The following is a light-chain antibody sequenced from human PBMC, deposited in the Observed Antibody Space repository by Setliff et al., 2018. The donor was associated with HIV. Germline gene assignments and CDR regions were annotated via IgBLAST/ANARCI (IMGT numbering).Light chain of an antibody. J-gene: IGLJ1*01. CDR1: NSDIGGYNY. CDR2: QLI. Sequence: QSALAQPASVSGSPGQSITISCTGTNSDIGGYNYVSWYQQLPGEAPKLIIFQLINRPSGVSDRFSGSKSGNTASLTISGLQAEDEADYYCSASRHSRTLVVFGTGTKVTV. V-gene: IGLV2-14*01. CDR3: SASRHSRTLVV.